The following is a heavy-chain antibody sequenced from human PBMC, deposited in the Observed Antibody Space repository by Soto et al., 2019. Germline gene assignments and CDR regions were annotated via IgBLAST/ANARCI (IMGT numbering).Heavy chain of an antibody. Sequence: PSETLSLTCAVSGGSISSGGYSWSWIRQPPGKGLERIGYIYHSGSTYYNPSLKSRVTISVDRSKNQFSLKLSSVTAADTAVYYCARAHGDYEVGYYGMDVWGQGTTVTVSS. CDR3: ARAHGDYEVGYYGMDV. J-gene: IGHJ6*02. V-gene: IGHV4-30-2*01. CDR2: IYHSGST. CDR1: GGSISSGGYS. D-gene: IGHD4-17*01.